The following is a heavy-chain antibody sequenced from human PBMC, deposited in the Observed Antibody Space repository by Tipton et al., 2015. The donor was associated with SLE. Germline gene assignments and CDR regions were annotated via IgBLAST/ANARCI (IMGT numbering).Heavy chain of an antibody. CDR1: GYTFNAYY. Sequence: QVQLVQSGPEVKPPGASVKVSCRASGYTFNAYYLHWVRQAPGIGLEWMGRINPHSGGTDFAQKFQGRVSMTRDTSISTAYMELSRLRSDDTAVYYCARFDCSNSNSDYWCQGTLVTVSS. CDR2: INPHSGGT. D-gene: IGHD4-11*01. J-gene: IGHJ4*02. V-gene: IGHV1-2*06. CDR3: ARFDCSNSNSDY.